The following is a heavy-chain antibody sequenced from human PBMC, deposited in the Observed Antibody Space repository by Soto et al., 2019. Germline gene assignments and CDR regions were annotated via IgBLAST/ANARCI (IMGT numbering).Heavy chain of an antibody. Sequence: AASVKVSCKASGYTFTGYYMHWVRQAPGQGLEWMGWINPNSGGTNYAQKFQGRVTMTRDTSISTAYMELSRLRSDDTAVYYCAREISGSYYQNDAFDIWGQGTMVTVSS. CDR3: AREISGSYYQNDAFDI. V-gene: IGHV1-2*02. D-gene: IGHD1-26*01. CDR2: INPNSGGT. J-gene: IGHJ3*02. CDR1: GYTFTGYY.